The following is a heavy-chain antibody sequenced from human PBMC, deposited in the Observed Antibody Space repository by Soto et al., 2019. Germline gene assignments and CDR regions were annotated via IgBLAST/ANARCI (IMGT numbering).Heavy chain of an antibody. V-gene: IGHV3-53*01. D-gene: IGHD3-10*01. J-gene: IGHJ4*02. Sequence: GGSLRLSCTASGFTVSSNYMSWVRQAPGKGLAWVSVIYSGGSTYYADSVKGRFTISRDNSNNTLYLQMNSLRAEDTAVYYCARGGTYGRPFDYWGQGTLVTVSS. CDR2: IYSGGST. CDR3: ARGGTYGRPFDY. CDR1: GFTVSSNY.